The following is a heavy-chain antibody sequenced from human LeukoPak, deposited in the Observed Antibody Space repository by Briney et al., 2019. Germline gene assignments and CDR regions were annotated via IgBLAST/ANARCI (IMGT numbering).Heavy chain of an antibody. J-gene: IGHJ4*02. Sequence: PSETLSLTCTVSGGSISSYYWSWIRQPAGKGLEWIGRIYTSGSTNYNPSLKSRVTMSVDTSKNQFSLKLSSVTAADTAVYYCAREVWFWSGPAPYYYFGYWGQGTLVTVSS. CDR1: GGSISSYY. CDR3: AREVWFWSGPAPYYYFGY. CDR2: IYTSGST. V-gene: IGHV4-4*07. D-gene: IGHD3-3*01.